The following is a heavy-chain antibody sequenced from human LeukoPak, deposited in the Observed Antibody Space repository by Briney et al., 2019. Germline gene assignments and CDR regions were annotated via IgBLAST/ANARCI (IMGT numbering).Heavy chain of an antibody. D-gene: IGHD2-2*01. CDR3: ARSRIVVVPAAPNWFDP. CDR2: ISSSSSYI. Sequence: GGSLRLSCAASGFTFSSYSMNWVRQAPGKGLEWVSSISSSSSYIYYADSVKGRFTISRDNAKNSLYLQMNSLRAEDTAVYYCARSRIVVVPAAPNWFDPWGQGTLVTVSS. J-gene: IGHJ5*02. CDR1: GFTFSSYS. V-gene: IGHV3-21*01.